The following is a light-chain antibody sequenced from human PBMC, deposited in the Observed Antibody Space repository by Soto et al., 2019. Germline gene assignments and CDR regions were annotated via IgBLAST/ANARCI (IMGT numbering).Light chain of an antibody. CDR1: QGIGND. V-gene: IGKV1-6*01. Sequence: AIQMTQSPSSLSASVGDRVTITCRASQGIGNDLGWYQQKPGKAPKVLIYAASSLQSGVPSRFSGSGSGTDFTLTISSLQPEDFVTYYCLQDYNYPHTFGGGTKVEIK. CDR2: AAS. J-gene: IGKJ4*01. CDR3: LQDYNYPHT.